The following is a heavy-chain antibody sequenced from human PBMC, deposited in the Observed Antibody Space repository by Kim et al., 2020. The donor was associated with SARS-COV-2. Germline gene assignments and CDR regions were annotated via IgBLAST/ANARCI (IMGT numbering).Heavy chain of an antibody. Sequence: GGSLRLSCAASGFTFSDYYMSWIRQAPGKGLEWVSYISSSGTTIYYADSVKGRFTISRDNAKNSLYLQMNSLRAEDTAVYYCARAAYFWSGYYLDYWGQGTLVTVSS. CDR1: GFTFSDYY. CDR3: ARAAYFWSGYYLDY. J-gene: IGHJ4*02. D-gene: IGHD3-3*01. CDR2: ISSSGTTI. V-gene: IGHV3-11*01.